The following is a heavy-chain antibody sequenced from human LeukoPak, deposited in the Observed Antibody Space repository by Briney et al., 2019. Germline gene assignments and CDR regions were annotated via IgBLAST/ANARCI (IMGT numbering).Heavy chain of an antibody. CDR3: ARSPPIWNYVDYFDY. CDR1: GYTFTAYY. Sequence: ASVKVSCKASGYTFTAYYLNWVRQAPGQGLEWLGWIHPSSGVAKLPQRFQGRVTVARDTSITTAYMELSSLRSDDTAVYYCARSPPIWNYVDYFDYWGQGVLVSVSS. V-gene: IGHV1-2*02. D-gene: IGHD1-7*01. J-gene: IGHJ4*02. CDR2: IHPSSGVA.